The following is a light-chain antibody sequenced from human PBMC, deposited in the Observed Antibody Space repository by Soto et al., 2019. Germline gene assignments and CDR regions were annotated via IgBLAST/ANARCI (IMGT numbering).Light chain of an antibody. J-gene: IGLJ2*01. V-gene: IGLV2-14*01. CDR2: EVS. CDR3: SSYTSSFTLV. CDR1: SSDVGGYNY. Sequence: QSALTQPASVSGSPGQSITISCTGTSSDVGGYNYVSWYQHHPGKAPKLIIYEVSNRPSGVSNRFSGSKSANTASLTISGLQAEDEADYYCSSYTSSFTLVFGGGTKLTVL.